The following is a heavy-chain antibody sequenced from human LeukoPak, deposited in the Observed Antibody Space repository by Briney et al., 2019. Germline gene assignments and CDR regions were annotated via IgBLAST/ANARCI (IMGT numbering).Heavy chain of an antibody. CDR3: ARDPGYSYGYDY. J-gene: IGHJ4*02. CDR1: GFTFNNYA. V-gene: IGHV3-53*01. CDR2: IYSGGST. D-gene: IGHD5-18*01. Sequence: PGGSLRLSCAASGFTFNNYAMTWVRQAPGKGLEWVSVIYSGGSTYYADSVKGRFTISRDNSKNTLYLQMNSLRAEDTAVYYCARDPGYSYGYDYWGQGTLVTVSS.